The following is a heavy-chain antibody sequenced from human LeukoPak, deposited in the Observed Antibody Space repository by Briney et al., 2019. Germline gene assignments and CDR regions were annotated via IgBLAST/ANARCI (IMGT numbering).Heavy chain of an antibody. CDR2: INPSGGST. V-gene: IGHV1-46*01. D-gene: IGHD6-13*01. CDR1: GYTFTSYY. J-gene: IGHJ6*04. Sequence: ASVKVSCKASGYTFTSYYMHWVRQAPGQGLEWMGIINPSGGSTSYAQKFQGRVTMTRDTSTSTVYMELSSLRSEDTAVYYCARDPGIAAAAPYYHYGMDVWGKGTTVTVSS. CDR3: ARDPGIAAAAPYYHYGMDV.